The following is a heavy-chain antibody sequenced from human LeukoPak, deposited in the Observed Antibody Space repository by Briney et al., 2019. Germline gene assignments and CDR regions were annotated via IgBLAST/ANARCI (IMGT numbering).Heavy chain of an antibody. CDR1: GFTFSSYA. Sequence: GGSLRLSCAASGFTFSSYAMSWVRQAPGKGLEWVSAISGSGGSTYYADSVKGRFTISRDNSKNTLYLQMNSLRAEDTAVYYCAKGTFMGGSGSYWNDAFDIWGQGTMVTVSS. J-gene: IGHJ3*02. V-gene: IGHV3-23*01. D-gene: IGHD3-10*01. CDR2: ISGSGGST. CDR3: AKGTFMGGSGSYWNDAFDI.